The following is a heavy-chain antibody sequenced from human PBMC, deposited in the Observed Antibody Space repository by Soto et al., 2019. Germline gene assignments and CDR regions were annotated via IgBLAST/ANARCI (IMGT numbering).Heavy chain of an antibody. V-gene: IGHV3-30-3*01. D-gene: IGHD3-3*01. Sequence: GGSLRLSCAASGFTFSSYAMHWVRQAPGKGLEWVAVISYDGSNKYYADSVKGRFTISRDNSKNTLYLQMNSLRAEDTAVYYCARDIWSGYYWPTDEWGQGTLVTVSS. CDR3: ARDIWSGYYWPTDE. CDR1: GFTFSSYA. J-gene: IGHJ4*02. CDR2: ISYDGSNK.